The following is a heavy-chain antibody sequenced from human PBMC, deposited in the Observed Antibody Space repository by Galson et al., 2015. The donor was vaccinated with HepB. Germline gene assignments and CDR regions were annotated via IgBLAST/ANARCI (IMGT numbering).Heavy chain of an antibody. J-gene: IGHJ3*02. D-gene: IGHD5-12*01. V-gene: IGHV3-30*04. CDR1: GFTFSSYA. Sequence: LRLSCAASGFTFSSYAMHWVRQAPGKGLEWVAVISYDGSNKYYADSVKGRFTISRDNSKNTLYLQMNSLRAEDTAVYYCARDRGIVATHGAFDIWGQGTMVTVSS. CDR2: ISYDGSNK. CDR3: ARDRGIVATHGAFDI.